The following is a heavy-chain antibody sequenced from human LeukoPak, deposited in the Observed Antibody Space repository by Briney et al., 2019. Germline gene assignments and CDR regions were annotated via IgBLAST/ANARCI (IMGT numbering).Heavy chain of an antibody. CDR2: INHSGST. J-gene: IGHJ4*02. D-gene: IGHD3-22*01. CDR1: GGSFSGYY. V-gene: IGHV4-34*01. CDR3: ARVGAPSGSDYYDSSAHGHYFDY. Sequence: SETLSLTCAVYGGSFSGYYWSWIRQPPGKGLEWIGEINHSGSTNYNPSFKSRVTISVDTSKNQFSLKLSSVTAADTAVYYCARVGAPSGSDYYDSSAHGHYFDYWGQGTLVTVSS.